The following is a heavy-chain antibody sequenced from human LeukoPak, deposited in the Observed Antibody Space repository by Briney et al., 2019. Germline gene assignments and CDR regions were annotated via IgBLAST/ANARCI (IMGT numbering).Heavy chain of an antibody. CDR2: ISSSGSTI. V-gene: IGHV3-48*03. J-gene: IGHJ4*02. Sequence: GGSLRLFCEASGFTFSSYEMNWVRQAPGKGLEGVSDISSSGSTIYYADSVKGRFTISRDNAKNSLYLQMNSLRAEDTAVYYCARDLNYVLLPGGGCFDYWGQGTLVTVSS. CDR1: GFTFSSYE. D-gene: IGHD1-26*01. CDR3: ARDLNYVLLPGGGCFDY.